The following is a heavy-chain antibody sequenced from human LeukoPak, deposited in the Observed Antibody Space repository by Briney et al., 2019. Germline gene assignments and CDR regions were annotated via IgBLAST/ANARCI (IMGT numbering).Heavy chain of an antibody. CDR1: GYTFTSYH. J-gene: IGHJ4*02. Sequence: GASVKVSCKASGYTFTSYHMHWVRQAPGQGLEWMGKINLSGGSTTYAQKFQGRVTMTRDTSTSTAYMELSSLRSEDTAVYYCARGPGEVYFDYWGQGTLVTVSS. D-gene: IGHD7-27*01. CDR2: INLSGGST. CDR3: ARGPGEVYFDY. V-gene: IGHV1-46*01.